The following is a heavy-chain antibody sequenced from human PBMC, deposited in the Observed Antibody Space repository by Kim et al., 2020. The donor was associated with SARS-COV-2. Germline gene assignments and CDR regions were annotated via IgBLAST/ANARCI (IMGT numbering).Heavy chain of an antibody. D-gene: IGHD6-19*01. J-gene: IGHJ1*01. Sequence: ASVKVSCKASGYTFTSYAMNWVRQAPGQGLEWMGWINTNTGNPTYAQGFTGRFVFSLDTSVSTAYLQISSLKAEDTAVYYCAIRVPSYSSGWYGAEYFQHWGQGTLVTVSS. CDR1: GYTFTSYA. CDR2: INTNTGNP. CDR3: AIRVPSYSSGWYGAEYFQH. V-gene: IGHV7-4-1*02.